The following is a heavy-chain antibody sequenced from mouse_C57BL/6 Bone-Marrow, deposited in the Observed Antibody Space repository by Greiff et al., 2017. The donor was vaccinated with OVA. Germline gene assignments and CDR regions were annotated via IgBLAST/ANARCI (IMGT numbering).Heavy chain of an antibody. Sequence: QVQLQQPGAELVKPGASVKLSCKASGYTLTSYWMHWVKQRPGRGLEWIGRIDPNSGGTKYNEKFKSKATLTVDKPSNTAYMQLSSLTTEDSAVYYCARGRVCDYDVLYAMDYWGQGTSVTVSS. CDR1: GYTLTSYW. CDR2: IDPNSGGT. CDR3: ARGRVCDYDVLYAMDY. V-gene: IGHV1-72*01. J-gene: IGHJ4*01. D-gene: IGHD2-4*01.